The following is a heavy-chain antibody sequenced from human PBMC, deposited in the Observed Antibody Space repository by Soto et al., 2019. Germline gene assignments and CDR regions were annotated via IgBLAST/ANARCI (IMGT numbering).Heavy chain of an antibody. Sequence: SETLSLTCTVSGGSISSYYWSWIRQPPGKGLEWIGYIYYSGSTNYNPSLKSRVTISVDTSKNQFSLKLSSVTAADTAVYYCARGTTTLDYWGQGTLVTVSS. CDR3: ARGTTTLDY. V-gene: IGHV4-59*01. CDR2: IYYSGST. CDR1: GGSISSYY. J-gene: IGHJ4*02. D-gene: IGHD4-17*01.